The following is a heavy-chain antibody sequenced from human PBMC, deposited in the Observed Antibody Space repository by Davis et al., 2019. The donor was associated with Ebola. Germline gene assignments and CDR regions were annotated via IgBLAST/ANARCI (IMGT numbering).Heavy chain of an antibody. V-gene: IGHV1-2*06. CDR2: INPNSGGT. CDR3: ARDWDYYDSSASGAWYGMDV. Sequence: AASVKVSCKASGYTFTGYYMHWVRQAPGQGLEWMGRINPNSGGTNYAQKFQGRVTMTRDTSISTAYMELSRLRSDDTAVYYCARDWDYYDSSASGAWYGMDVWGKGTTVTVSS. CDR1: GYTFTGYY. J-gene: IGHJ6*04. D-gene: IGHD3-22*01.